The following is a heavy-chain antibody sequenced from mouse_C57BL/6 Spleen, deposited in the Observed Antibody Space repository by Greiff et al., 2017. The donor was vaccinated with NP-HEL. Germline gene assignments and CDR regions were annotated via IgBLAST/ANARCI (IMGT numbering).Heavy chain of an antibody. CDR2: IYPGDGDT. CDR1: GYAFSSYW. D-gene: IGHD1-1*01. Sequence: VQLVESGAELVKPGASVKISCKASGYAFSSYWMNWVKQRPGKGLEWIGQIYPGDGDTNYNGKFKGKATLTADKSSSTAYMQLSSLTSEDSAVYFCASDSSSGYFDVWGTGTTVTVSS. V-gene: IGHV1-80*01. CDR3: ASDSSSGYFDV. J-gene: IGHJ1*03.